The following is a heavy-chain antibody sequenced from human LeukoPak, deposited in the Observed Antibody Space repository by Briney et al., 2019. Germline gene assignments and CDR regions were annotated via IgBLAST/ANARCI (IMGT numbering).Heavy chain of an antibody. J-gene: IGHJ6*02. V-gene: IGHV3-23*01. Sequence: HPGGSLRLSCAASGFTFSSYAMSWVRQAPGKGREWVSAISGSGGSTYYADSVKGRFTISRDNSKNTLYLQMNSLRAEDTAVYYCARDLPGYYDDSGYPYGGLDVWGQGTTVTVSS. CDR3: ARDLPGYYDDSGYPYGGLDV. D-gene: IGHD3-22*01. CDR2: ISGSGGST. CDR1: GFTFSSYA.